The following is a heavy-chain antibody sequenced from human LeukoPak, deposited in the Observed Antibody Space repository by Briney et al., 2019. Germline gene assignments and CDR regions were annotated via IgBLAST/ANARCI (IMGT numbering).Heavy chain of an antibody. Sequence: GGSLRLSCAASGFTFSSYAMSWVRQAPGKGLEWVSAISGSGGSTYYADSVKGRFTISRDNSKNTLYLQVNSLRAEDTAVYYCAKSGNDYGDYHAFDIWGQGTMVTVSS. CDR1: GFTFSSYA. CDR3: AKSGNDYGDYHAFDI. D-gene: IGHD4-17*01. V-gene: IGHV3-23*01. CDR2: ISGSGGST. J-gene: IGHJ3*02.